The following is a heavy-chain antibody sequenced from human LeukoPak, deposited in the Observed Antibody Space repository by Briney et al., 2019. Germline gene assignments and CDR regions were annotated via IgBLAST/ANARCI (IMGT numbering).Heavy chain of an antibody. J-gene: IGHJ3*02. CDR3: ARGELRYFDWLRTATLGAFDI. V-gene: IGHV4-39*07. CDR2: VYSNGDT. D-gene: IGHD3-9*01. CDR1: GESVSSSTSF. Sequence: PSETLSLTCSVSGESVSSSTSFWTWIRRPPGKGLEWIGSVYSNGDTYYNPSLKSRVTISIDTSKSQFSLKVMSVTAADTAVYYCARGELRYFDWLRTATLGAFDIWGQGTMVTVSS.